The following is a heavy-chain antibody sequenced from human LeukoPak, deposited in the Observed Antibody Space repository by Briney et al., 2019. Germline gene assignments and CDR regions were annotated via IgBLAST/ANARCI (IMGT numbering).Heavy chain of an antibody. Sequence: ASVKVSCKASGYTFTSYYMHWVRQAPGQGLEWMEIINPSGGSTSYAQKFQGRVTMTRDTSTSTVYMELSSLRSEDTAVYYCARDLHNSTRGYSYGHYWGQGTLVTVSS. V-gene: IGHV1-46*01. D-gene: IGHD5-18*01. CDR2: INPSGGST. CDR3: ARDLHNSTRGYSYGHY. CDR1: GYTFTSYY. J-gene: IGHJ4*02.